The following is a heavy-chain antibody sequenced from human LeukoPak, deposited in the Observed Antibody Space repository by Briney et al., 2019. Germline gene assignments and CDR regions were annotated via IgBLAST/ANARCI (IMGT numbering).Heavy chain of an antibody. D-gene: IGHD6-13*01. Sequence: PSETLSLTCAVYGGSFSGYYWGWIRQPPGKGLEWIGYIYYRGSTYYNPSLKSRVTISVDTSKNQFSLKLSSVTAADTAVYYCARLVGSSWYHEVLLGRDYWGQGTLVTVSS. CDR2: IYYRGST. CDR3: ARLVGSSWYHEVLLGRDY. J-gene: IGHJ4*02. CDR1: GGSFSGYY. V-gene: IGHV4-34*01.